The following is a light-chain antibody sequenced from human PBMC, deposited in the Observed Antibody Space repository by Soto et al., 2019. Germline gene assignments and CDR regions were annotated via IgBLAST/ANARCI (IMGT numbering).Light chain of an antibody. V-gene: IGKV1-5*01. Sequence: DIQMTQSPSTLSASVGDRVTITCRASQTISNWLAWYQQKPGQAPKLLIYDAYSLESGVPSRFSGSASGTEFTLTISSLQPDDFAPYYCQQYNSYKYTFGQGTNLEI. CDR1: QTISNW. J-gene: IGKJ2*01. CDR2: DAY. CDR3: QQYNSYKYT.